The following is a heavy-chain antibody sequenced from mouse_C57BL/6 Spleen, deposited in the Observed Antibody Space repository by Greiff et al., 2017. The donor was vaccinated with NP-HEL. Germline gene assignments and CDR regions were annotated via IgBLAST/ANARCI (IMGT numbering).Heavy chain of an antibody. D-gene: IGHD1-1*01. J-gene: IGHJ1*03. CDR3: ARKTTVWYFDV. Sequence: VQLQQPGAELVRPGSSVKLSCKASGYTFTSYWMDWVKQRPGQGLEWIGNIYPSDSETHYNQKFKDKATLTVDKSSSTAYMQLSSLTSEDSAVYYCARKTTVWYFDVWGTGTTVTVSS. CDR1: GYTFTSYW. CDR2: IYPSDSET. V-gene: IGHV1-61*01.